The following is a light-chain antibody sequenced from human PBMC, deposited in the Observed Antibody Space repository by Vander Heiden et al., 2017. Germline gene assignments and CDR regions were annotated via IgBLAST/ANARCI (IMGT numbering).Light chain of an antibody. V-gene: IGKV3-20*01. CDR3: QQYGSSPLT. Sequence: EIVLTQSPGTLSLSPGERATLSCRASQSVSSNYLAWYQHKPGQAPRLLIYGASSRATGIPDGFSGSGSGTDFTLTISRLEPEDFAVYYCQQYGSSPLTFGQGTKVEIK. J-gene: IGKJ1*01. CDR1: QSVSSNY. CDR2: GAS.